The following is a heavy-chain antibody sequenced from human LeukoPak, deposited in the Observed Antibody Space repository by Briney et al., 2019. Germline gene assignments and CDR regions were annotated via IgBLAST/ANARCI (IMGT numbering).Heavy chain of an antibody. CDR2: ISYDGGNK. D-gene: IGHD3-22*01. Sequence: PGRSLRLSCAASGFTFSSYGMHWVRQAPGKGLEWVAVISYDGGNKYYADSVKGRFTISRDNSKNTLYLQMNSLRAEDTAVYYCAKAPYYYDSSGYPTWSDYWGQGTLVTVSS. J-gene: IGHJ4*02. CDR3: AKAPYYYDSSGYPTWSDY. V-gene: IGHV3-30*18. CDR1: GFTFSSYG.